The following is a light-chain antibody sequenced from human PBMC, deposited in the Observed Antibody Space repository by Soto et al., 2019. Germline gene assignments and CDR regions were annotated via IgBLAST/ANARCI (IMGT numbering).Light chain of an antibody. CDR1: QSVSRNY. V-gene: IGKV3-20*01. Sequence: EIVLTQSPGTLSLSPGGRATLSCRASQSVSRNYVAWYQQKPGQSPRLLIYGASNRASGIPDRFSGSASGADFTLTISRLEPEDFAVYYCQQYGSSPPLTFGGGTKVEIK. CDR3: QQYGSSPPLT. J-gene: IGKJ4*01. CDR2: GAS.